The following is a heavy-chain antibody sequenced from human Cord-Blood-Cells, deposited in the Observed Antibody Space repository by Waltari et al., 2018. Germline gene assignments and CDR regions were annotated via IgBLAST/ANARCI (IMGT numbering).Heavy chain of an antibody. Sequence: QVQLQQWGAGLLQPSETLYLTCSVYGGSFSGEYCIWIGKPPGKGLEWIGENNHTGSTNYNPSLKSRVTISVDTSKNQFSLKLSSGTAADTAVYYCARGLNDAFDIWGQGTMVTVSS. V-gene: IGHV4-34*01. J-gene: IGHJ3*02. CDR1: GGSFSGEY. CDR3: ARGLNDAFDI. CDR2: NNHTGST.